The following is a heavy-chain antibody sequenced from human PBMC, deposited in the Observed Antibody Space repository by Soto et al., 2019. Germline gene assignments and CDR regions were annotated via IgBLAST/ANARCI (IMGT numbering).Heavy chain of an antibody. CDR3: ARERTVAGNDY. CDR2: INPTSGNT. CDR1: GYTFTSYD. V-gene: IGHV1-8*01. D-gene: IGHD6-19*01. J-gene: IGHJ4*02. Sequence: QVQLVQSGAEVKKPGASVKVSCKASGYTFTSYDINWVRQATGQGLEWMGWINPTSGNTGYAQKFQGRVTXTXXTSISTAYMELSSLRSEDTDVYYCARERTVAGNDYWGQGTLVTVSS.